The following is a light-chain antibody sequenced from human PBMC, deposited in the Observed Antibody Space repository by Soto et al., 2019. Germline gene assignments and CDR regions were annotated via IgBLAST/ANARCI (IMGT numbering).Light chain of an antibody. Sequence: EIVMTQSPATLSVSPGERATLSCRASQSVSSNLAWYQQKPGQAPRLLIYGASTRATGIPVRFSGSGSGTEFTLTLSSLQSEDFAVYYCQQYNNWPQTFGQGTKVDIK. CDR3: QQYNNWPQT. V-gene: IGKV3-15*01. CDR1: QSVSSN. J-gene: IGKJ1*01. CDR2: GAS.